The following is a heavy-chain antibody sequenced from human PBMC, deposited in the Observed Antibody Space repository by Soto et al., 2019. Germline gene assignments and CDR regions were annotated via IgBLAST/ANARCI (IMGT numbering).Heavy chain of an antibody. CDR1: GGSISSYY. Sequence: QVQLQESGPGLVKPSETLSLTCTVSGGSISSYYWSWIRQPPGKGLEWIGYIYYSGSTNYNPSLKSRVTISVDTSKTQFSLKLSSVTAADTAVYYCARDDPDYGDYGAWYFDLWGRGTLVTVSS. J-gene: IGHJ2*01. CDR3: ARDDPDYGDYGAWYFDL. V-gene: IGHV4-59*01. D-gene: IGHD4-17*01. CDR2: IYYSGST.